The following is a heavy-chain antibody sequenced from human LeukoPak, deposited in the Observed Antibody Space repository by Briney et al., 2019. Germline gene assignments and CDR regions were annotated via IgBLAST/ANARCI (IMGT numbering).Heavy chain of an antibody. CDR1: GFTFSSDW. Sequence: GGSLRLSCEASGFTFSSDWMNWVRQTPGKGLEWVANIKQDGSEKYYVDSVKGRFTISRDNAKNSLYLQMNSLRAEDTAVYYCAKSDYDSFDIWGQGTMVTVSS. D-gene: IGHD4-17*01. V-gene: IGHV3-7*01. J-gene: IGHJ3*02. CDR3: AKSDYDSFDI. CDR2: IKQDGSEK.